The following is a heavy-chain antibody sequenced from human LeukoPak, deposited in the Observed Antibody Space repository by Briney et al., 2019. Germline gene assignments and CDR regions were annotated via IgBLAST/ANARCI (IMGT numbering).Heavy chain of an antibody. CDR2: INSDGSST. D-gene: IGHD1-26*01. Sequence: SRINSDGSSTSYADSVKGRFTISRDNAKNTLYLQMNSLRAEDTAVYYCARVLSYYFYFDYWGQGTLVTVSS. J-gene: IGHJ4*02. CDR3: ARVLSYYFYFDY. V-gene: IGHV3-74*01.